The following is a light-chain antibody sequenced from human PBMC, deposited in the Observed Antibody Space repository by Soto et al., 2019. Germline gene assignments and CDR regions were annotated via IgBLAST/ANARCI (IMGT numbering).Light chain of an antibody. CDR2: GAS. CDR3: QQYNNWPPSFT. Sequence: EIVMTQSPATLSVSPGERATLSCRASRSVSSNLAWYQQKPGQAPRLLIYGASTRATGIPARFSGSGSGTEFTLTISSLQSEDFAVYYCQQYNNWPPSFTFGPGTKVDIK. J-gene: IGKJ3*01. CDR1: RSVSSN. V-gene: IGKV3-15*01.